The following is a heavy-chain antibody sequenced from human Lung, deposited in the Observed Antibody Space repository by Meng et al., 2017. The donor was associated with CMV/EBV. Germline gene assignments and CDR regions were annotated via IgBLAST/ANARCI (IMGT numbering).Heavy chain of an antibody. D-gene: IGHD2-15*01. Sequence: VQSGAYLRSLGATVKFHGKASGYPLTIYAMNWVRQTPGQGLEWMGWINTNTGNPTYAQGFTGRFVFSLDTSVSTAYLQISSLKAADTAVYYCARLYCSGGSCYTIDYWGQGTLVTVSS. V-gene: IGHV7-4-1*02. CDR1: GYPLTIYA. J-gene: IGHJ4*02. CDR2: INTNTGNP. CDR3: ARLYCSGGSCYTIDY.